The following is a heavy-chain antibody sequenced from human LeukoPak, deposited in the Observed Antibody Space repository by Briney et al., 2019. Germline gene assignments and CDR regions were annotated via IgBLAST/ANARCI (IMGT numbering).Heavy chain of an antibody. Sequence: SETLSLTCTVSGGSISSYYWSWIRQPPGKGLEWIGYIYYSGSTNYNPSLKSRVTISVDTSKNQFSLKLSSVTAADTAVYYCARGNGGGGYNWFDPWGQGTLVTVSS. CDR2: IYYSGST. D-gene: IGHD4-23*01. CDR3: ARGNGGGGYNWFDP. J-gene: IGHJ5*02. V-gene: IGHV4-59*08. CDR1: GGSISSYY.